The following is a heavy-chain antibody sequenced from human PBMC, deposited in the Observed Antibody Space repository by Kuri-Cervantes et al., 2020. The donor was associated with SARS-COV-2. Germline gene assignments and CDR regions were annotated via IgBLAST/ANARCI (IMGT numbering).Heavy chain of an antibody. CDR2: INHSGST. V-gene: IGHV4-34*01. D-gene: IGHD4-17*01. CDR1: GGSFSGYY. J-gene: IGHJ2*01. CDR3: ARPYGDDLNWYFDL. Sequence: SETLSLTCAVYGGSFSGYYWSWIRQPPGKGLEWIGEINHSGSTNYNPSLKSRVTISVDTSKNQFSLKLSSVTAADTAVYYCARPYGDDLNWYFDLWGRDTLVTVSS.